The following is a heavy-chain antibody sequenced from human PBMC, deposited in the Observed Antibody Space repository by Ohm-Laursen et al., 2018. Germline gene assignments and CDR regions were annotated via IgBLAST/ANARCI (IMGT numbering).Heavy chain of an antibody. CDR1: GFTFSSYG. V-gene: IGHV3-30*18. J-gene: IGHJ6*02. CDR2: ISNDGSNK. D-gene: IGHD3-10*01. CDR3: AKDRGSGNYYYYDYDMDV. Sequence: SLRLSCAASGFTFSSYGMHWVRQAPGKGLEWVAVISNDGSNKYYADSVKGRFTISRDNSKNTLYLQMNSLRAEDTAVYYCAKDRGSGNYYYYDYDMDVWGQGTTVTVSS.